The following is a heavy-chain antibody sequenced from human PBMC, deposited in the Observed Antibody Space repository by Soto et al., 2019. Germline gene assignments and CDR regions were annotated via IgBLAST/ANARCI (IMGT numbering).Heavy chain of an antibody. Sequence: QVQLVQSGAEVKKPGASVKVSCKASGYTFTGYYMHWVRQAPGQGLEWMRWINPNSGGTNYAQKFQGRVTMTRDTSISTAYMELSRLRSDDTAVYYCARADIVLMVYATFYGMDVWGQGTTVTVSS. V-gene: IGHV1-2*02. D-gene: IGHD2-8*01. CDR3: ARADIVLMVYATFYGMDV. CDR1: GYTFTGYY. J-gene: IGHJ6*02. CDR2: INPNSGGT.